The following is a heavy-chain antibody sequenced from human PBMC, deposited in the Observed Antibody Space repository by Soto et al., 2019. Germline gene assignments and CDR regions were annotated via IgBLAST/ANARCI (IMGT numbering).Heavy chain of an antibody. V-gene: IGHV1-2*04. CDR2: INPNSGGT. D-gene: IGHD3-22*01. CDR1: GYTFTSYD. Sequence: ASVKVSCKASGYTFTSYDINWVRQATGQGLEWMGWINPNSGGTNYAQKFQGWVTMTRDTSISTAYMELSRLRSDDTAVYYCARDYYDSSGYPKYYFDYWGQGTLVTVSS. CDR3: ARDYYDSSGYPKYYFDY. J-gene: IGHJ4*02.